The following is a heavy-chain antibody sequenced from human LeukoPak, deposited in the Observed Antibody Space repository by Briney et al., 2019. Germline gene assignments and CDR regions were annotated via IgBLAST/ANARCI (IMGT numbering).Heavy chain of an antibody. CDR2: INHSGST. V-gene: IGHV4-34*01. CDR3: ARARYYYTY. Sequence: SETLSLSCAVYGGSFSGYYWSWIRQPPGKGLEWIGEINHSGSTNYNPSLKSRVTISIDTSKNQFSLKLSSVTAADTAVYYCARARYYYTYWGQGTLVTVSS. J-gene: IGHJ4*02. CDR1: GGSFSGYY.